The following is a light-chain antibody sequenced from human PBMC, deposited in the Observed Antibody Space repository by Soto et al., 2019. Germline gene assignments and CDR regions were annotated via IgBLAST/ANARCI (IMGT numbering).Light chain of an antibody. CDR2: GVS. Sequence: QSVLTQPASVSGSPGQSITISCTGTITDIGAYNYVSWYQQHPGKAPKLLIYGVSSRPSGVSNRFSGSKSGNAAYLTISGLQAADEAEYYCSSYTSSITPYVFGTGTKVTVL. CDR1: ITDIGAYNY. V-gene: IGLV2-14*01. J-gene: IGLJ1*01. CDR3: SSYTSSITPYV.